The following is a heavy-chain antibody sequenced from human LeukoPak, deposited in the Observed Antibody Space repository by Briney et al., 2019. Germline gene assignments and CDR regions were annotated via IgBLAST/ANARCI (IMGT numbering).Heavy chain of an antibody. CDR2: MHYSGST. J-gene: IGHJ4*02. CDR1: GGSISSTTYY. Sequence: PSETLSLTCTVSGGSISSTTYYWGWIRQPPGKGLEWIGSMHYSGSTYYNPSLNSRVTLSLDTSKNLFSLRLSSVTAADTAVYYCTGDYGDYVIGHWGQGTLVTVSS. V-gene: IGHV4-39*01. D-gene: IGHD4-17*01. CDR3: TGDYGDYVIGH.